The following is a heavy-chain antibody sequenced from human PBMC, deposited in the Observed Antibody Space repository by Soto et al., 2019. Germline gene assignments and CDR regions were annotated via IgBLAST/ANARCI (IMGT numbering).Heavy chain of an antibody. Sequence: PWGSLRLSCAASGFTFSSYAMSWVRPAPGKGLEWVSAISGSGGSTYYADSVKGRFTISRDNSKNTLYLQMNSLRAEDTAVYYCAKGQVVVSYYDYWGQGTLVTVSS. J-gene: IGHJ4*02. CDR1: GFTFSSYA. CDR2: ISGSGGST. CDR3: AKGQVVVSYYDY. D-gene: IGHD2-15*01. V-gene: IGHV3-23*01.